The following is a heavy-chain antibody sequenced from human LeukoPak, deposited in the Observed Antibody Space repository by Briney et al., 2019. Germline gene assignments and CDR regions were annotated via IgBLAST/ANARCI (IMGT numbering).Heavy chain of an antibody. D-gene: IGHD4-23*01. CDR1: GGSFSGYY. CDR3: ARGRQNFRYYGGNSRGYFDY. J-gene: IGHJ4*02. CDR2: INHSGST. V-gene: IGHV4-34*01. Sequence: SETLSLTCAVYGGSFSGYYWSWIRQPPGKGLEWIGEINHSGSTNYNPSLKSRVTISVDTSKNQFSLKLSSVTAADTAVYYCARGRQNFRYYGGNSRGYFDYWGQGTLVTVSS.